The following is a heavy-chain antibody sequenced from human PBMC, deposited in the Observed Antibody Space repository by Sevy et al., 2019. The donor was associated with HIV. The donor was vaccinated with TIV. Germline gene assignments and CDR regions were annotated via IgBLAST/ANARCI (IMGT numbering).Heavy chain of an antibody. CDR2: ISSSSTYI. CDR3: AREGGYSDQGMDV. Sequence: GGSLRLSCAASGFTFSSYSMHWVRQAPGKGLEWVSSISSSSTYIYYADSVKGRFTISRDNAKNSLYLQMNSLRAEDTAVYYCAREGGYSDQGMDVWGLGTTVTVSS. CDR1: GFTFSSYS. J-gene: IGHJ6*02. D-gene: IGHD5-12*01. V-gene: IGHV3-21*01.